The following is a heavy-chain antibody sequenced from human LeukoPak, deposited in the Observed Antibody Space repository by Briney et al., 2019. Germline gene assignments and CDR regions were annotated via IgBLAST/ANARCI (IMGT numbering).Heavy chain of an antibody. Sequence: GSVKVSCKASGYTFTSCDINWVRQATGQGLEWMGWMNPNSGNTGHGQRLQGRITMTREISIGTAYMELSNLTSEDTAIYYCTRGSSGRRDNWGQGTLVTVS. J-gene: IGHJ4*02. D-gene: IGHD6-19*01. CDR2: MNPNSGNT. CDR1: GYTFTSCD. V-gene: IGHV1-8*01. CDR3: TRGSSGRRDN.